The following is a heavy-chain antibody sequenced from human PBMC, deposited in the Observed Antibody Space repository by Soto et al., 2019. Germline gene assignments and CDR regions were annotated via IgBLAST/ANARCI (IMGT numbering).Heavy chain of an antibody. J-gene: IGHJ5*02. D-gene: IGHD6-19*01. Sequence: SETLSLTCTVSGGSISSYYWSRIRQPAGKGLEWIGRIYTSGSTNYNPSLKSRVTMSVDTSKNQFSLKLSSVTAADTAVYYCARQNSGWESNWFDPWGQGTLVTVSS. CDR2: IYTSGST. CDR1: GGSISSYY. CDR3: ARQNSGWESNWFDP. V-gene: IGHV4-4*07.